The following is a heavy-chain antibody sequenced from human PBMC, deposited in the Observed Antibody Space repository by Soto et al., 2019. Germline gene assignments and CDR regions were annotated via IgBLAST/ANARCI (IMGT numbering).Heavy chain of an antibody. CDR1: GASMSNYY. D-gene: IGHD3-16*01. CDR2: VYYTGNT. CDR3: ARSGHTFGGVV. J-gene: IGHJ4*02. Sequence: SETLSLTCTVSGASMSNYYGSWIRQPPGKGLEHIGYVYYTGNTNYNPSLKSRVTISVDTSNNQFSLKLTSVTTADPAIYYCARSGHTFGGVVWGRGILVTVSS. V-gene: IGHV4-59*01.